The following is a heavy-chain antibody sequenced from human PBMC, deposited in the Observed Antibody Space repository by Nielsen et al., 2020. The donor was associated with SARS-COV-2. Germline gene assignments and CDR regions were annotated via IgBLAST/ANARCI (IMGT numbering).Heavy chain of an antibody. CDR3: VRVRDDGHYYDTGPFDD. CDR2: INSDGSRS. J-gene: IGHJ4*02. V-gene: IGHV3-74*01. D-gene: IGHD3-22*01. Sequence: GESLKISCEVSGFMFSNYWMTWVRQAPGKGLMWVARINSDGSRSAYADAVKGRFIMSRDNARDTLSLQMNSLSVEDTAVYYCVRVRDDGHYYDTGPFDDWGQGALVTVSS. CDR1: GFMFSNYW.